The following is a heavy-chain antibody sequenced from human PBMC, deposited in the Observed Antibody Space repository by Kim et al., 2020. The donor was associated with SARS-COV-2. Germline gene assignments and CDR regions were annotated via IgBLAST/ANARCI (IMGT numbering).Heavy chain of an antibody. D-gene: IGHD2-2*01. Sequence: SETLSLTCTVSGASIDIGGYFWSWIRQHPGKGLEWIGYIFHSGTIYYNPPLKSRVSMSVDTSKNLFSLKLTSVTAAATAIYYCARVRVVPDAYDIWGQGT. V-gene: IGHV4-31*03. J-gene: IGHJ3*02. CDR2: IFHSGTI. CDR3: ARVRVVPDAYDI. CDR1: GASIDIGGYF.